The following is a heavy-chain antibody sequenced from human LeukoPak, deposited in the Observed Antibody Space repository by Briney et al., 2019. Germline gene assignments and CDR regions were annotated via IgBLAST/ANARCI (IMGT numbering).Heavy chain of an antibody. J-gene: IGHJ4*02. Sequence: GGSLRLSCAAFGFTFNSYWMHWVRRAPGKGLVWVSRINSDGSSTNYADSVKGRFTISRDNAKNTLSLQINSLRAEDTAVYYCARDFIGGQGTLVTVSS. CDR3: ARDFI. CDR1: GFTFNSYW. V-gene: IGHV3-74*01. CDR2: INSDGSST.